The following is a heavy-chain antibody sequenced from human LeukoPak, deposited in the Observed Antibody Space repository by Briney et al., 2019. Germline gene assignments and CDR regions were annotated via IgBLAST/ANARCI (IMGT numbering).Heavy chain of an antibody. D-gene: IGHD3-3*01. J-gene: IGHJ4*02. CDR2: IKQDGSEK. CDR1: GFTFSDYY. CDR3: ASSNYDFWSGYFYFDY. V-gene: IGHV3-7*01. Sequence: GGSLRLSCAASGFTFSDYYMSWIRQAPGKGLEWVANIKQDGSEKYYVDSVKGRFTISRDNAKNSLYLQMNSLRAEDTAVYYCASSNYDFWSGYFYFDYWGQGTLVTVSS.